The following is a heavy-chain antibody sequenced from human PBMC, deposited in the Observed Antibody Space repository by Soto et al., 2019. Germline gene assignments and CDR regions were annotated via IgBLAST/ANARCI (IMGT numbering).Heavy chain of an antibody. CDR3: ARKDYYDSGIYYFDY. CDR2: INPANGDT. CDR1: GFTFSNYE. J-gene: IGHJ4*02. V-gene: IGHV1-3*01. Sequence: GGSLRLSCASSGFTFSNYEMHWVRQAPGQGLEWMGWINPANGDTGYSQKFQDRVTISRDTSASTAYMELSSLRSEDTAVYYCARKDYYDSGIYYFDYWGQGTLVTVSS. D-gene: IGHD3-22*01.